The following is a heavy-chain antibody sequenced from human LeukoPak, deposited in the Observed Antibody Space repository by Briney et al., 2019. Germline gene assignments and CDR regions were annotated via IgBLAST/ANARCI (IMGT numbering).Heavy chain of an antibody. J-gene: IGHJ5*02. Sequence: ASVKVSCXASGYTFTSYYMHWVRQAPGQGLEWMGIINPSGGSTSYAQKFQGRVTMTRDTSTSTVYMELSSLRSEDTAVYYCARVRRYYYDSSGYYFSWFDPWGQGTLVTVSS. D-gene: IGHD3-22*01. CDR3: ARVRRYYYDSSGYYFSWFDP. CDR2: INPSGGST. V-gene: IGHV1-46*01. CDR1: GYTFTSYY.